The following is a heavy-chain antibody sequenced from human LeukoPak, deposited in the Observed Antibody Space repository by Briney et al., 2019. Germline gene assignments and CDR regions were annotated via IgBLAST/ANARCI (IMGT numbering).Heavy chain of an antibody. Sequence: GGSLRLSCAASGFTFSGYAMHWVRQAPGKGLEWVAVISYDGSNKYYADSVKGRFTISRDNSKNTLYLQMNSLRAEDTAVYYCASPQLDCSSTSCYLTYWGQGTLVTVSS. CDR3: ASPQLDCSSTSCYLTY. J-gene: IGHJ4*02. V-gene: IGHV3-30*04. CDR2: ISYDGSNK. CDR1: GFTFSGYA. D-gene: IGHD2-2*01.